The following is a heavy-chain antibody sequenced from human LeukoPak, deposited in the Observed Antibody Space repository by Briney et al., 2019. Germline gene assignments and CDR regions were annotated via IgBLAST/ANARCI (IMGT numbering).Heavy chain of an antibody. Sequence: GRSLRLSCAASGFTFSSYAIHWVRQAPGKGLEWVAVISYDGSNKYYADSVKGRFTISRDNSKNTLYLQMHSLRAEDTAVYYCARDEPTVTTGPPVGSWGQGTLVTVSS. V-gene: IGHV3-30-3*01. CDR3: ARDEPTVTTGPPVGS. D-gene: IGHD4-17*01. CDR2: ISYDGSNK. CDR1: GFTFSSYA. J-gene: IGHJ4*02.